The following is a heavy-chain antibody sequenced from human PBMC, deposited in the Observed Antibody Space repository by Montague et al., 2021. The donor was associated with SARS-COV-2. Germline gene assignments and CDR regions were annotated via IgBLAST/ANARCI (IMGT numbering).Heavy chain of an antibody. D-gene: IGHD6-13*01. CDR1: GGSITSYY. J-gene: IGHJ5*02. CDR2: IYTSGST. Sequence: SETLSLTCTVSGGSITSYYWSWIRQPAGKGLECIGPIYTSGSTNYNPSLKSRVTMSVDTSRKQFSLKLTSVTAADTAVYYCARDGDSSSWYWFDPWGQGTLVTASS. CDR3: ARDGDSSSWYWFDP. V-gene: IGHV4-4*07.